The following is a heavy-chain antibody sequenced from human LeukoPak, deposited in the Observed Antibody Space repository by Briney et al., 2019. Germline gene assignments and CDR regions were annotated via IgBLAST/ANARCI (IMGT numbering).Heavy chain of an antibody. D-gene: IGHD3-10*01. V-gene: IGHV3-9*01. CDR1: GFTFDDYA. CDR2: ISWNSGSI. Sequence: PGRSLRLSCAASGFTFDDYAMHWVRQAPGKGLEWVSGISWNSGSIGYADSVKGRFTISRDNAKNSLYLQMNSLRAEDTALYYCAKDIFARGVIITPYWYFDLWGRGTLVTVSS. J-gene: IGHJ2*01. CDR3: AKDIFARGVIITPYWYFDL.